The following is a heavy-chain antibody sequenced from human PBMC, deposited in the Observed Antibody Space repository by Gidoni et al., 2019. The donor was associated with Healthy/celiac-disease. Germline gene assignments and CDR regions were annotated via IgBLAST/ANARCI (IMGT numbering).Heavy chain of an antibody. CDR2: IWYDGSNK. V-gene: IGHV3-33*01. D-gene: IGHD7-27*01. CDR1: GFTFSSYG. CDR3: ARRGTGIDY. Sequence: QVQLVESWGGVVQPGRSLRLSCAASGFTFSSYGMHWVRQAPGKGLEWVAVIWYDGSNKDYADAVKGRFTISRDNSKNTLYLQMNSLRAEDTAVYYCARRGTGIDYWGQGTLVTVSS. J-gene: IGHJ4*02.